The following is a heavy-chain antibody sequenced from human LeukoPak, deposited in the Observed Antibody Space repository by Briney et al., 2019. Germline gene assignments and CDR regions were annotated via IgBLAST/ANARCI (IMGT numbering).Heavy chain of an antibody. Sequence: SETLSLTCTVSGGSISSYYWSWIRQPPGKGLEWIGYIYYSGSTNYNPSLKSRVTISVDTSKNQFSLKLSSVTAADTAVYYCARGSPRGAVAGTRGDYWGQGTLVTVSS. CDR3: ARGSPRGAVAGTRGDY. V-gene: IGHV4-59*12. J-gene: IGHJ4*02. CDR2: IYYSGST. CDR1: GGSISSYY. D-gene: IGHD6-19*01.